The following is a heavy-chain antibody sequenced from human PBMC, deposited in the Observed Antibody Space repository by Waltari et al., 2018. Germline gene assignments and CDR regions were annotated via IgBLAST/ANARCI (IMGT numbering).Heavy chain of an antibody. J-gene: IGHJ5*02. CDR2: INHSGST. CDR3: ARGPYCSSTSCYRWGWFDP. D-gene: IGHD2-2*02. V-gene: IGHV4-34*01. CDR1: GGSFSGYY. Sequence: QVQLQQWGAGLLKPSETLSLTCAVYGGSFSGYYWSWIRQPPGKGLEWIGEINHSGSTNYNPALKSRVTKSVDTSKNQFSLKLSSVTAADTAVYYCARGPYCSSTSCYRWGWFDPWGQGTLVTVSS.